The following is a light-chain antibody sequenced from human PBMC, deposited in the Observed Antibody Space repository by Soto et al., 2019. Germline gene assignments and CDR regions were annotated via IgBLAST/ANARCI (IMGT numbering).Light chain of an antibody. J-gene: IGKJ1*01. CDR1: QSISAY. V-gene: IGKV1-39*01. CDR2: AAS. Sequence: DIQMTQSPSSLSASVGDRVTITCRASQSISAYLNWYQQTPGKAPKLLIYAASSLQTGVPSRFSGSGSGTDFALTISSLQPEYFATYYCQQSYSDWTFGQGTKVEV. CDR3: QQSYSDWT.